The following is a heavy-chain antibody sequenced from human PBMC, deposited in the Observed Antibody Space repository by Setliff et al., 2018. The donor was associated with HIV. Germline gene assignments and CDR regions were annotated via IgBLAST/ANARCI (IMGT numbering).Heavy chain of an antibody. J-gene: IGHJ6*03. V-gene: IGHV3-64D*09. CDR2: ISSNGGST. CDR3: VKARVDGDYYYYYYMDV. D-gene: IGHD4-17*01. Sequence: PGGSLRLSCSASGSTFSSYAMHWVRQAPGKGLEYVSAISSNGGSTYYADSVKGRFTISRDNSKNTLYLQMSSLRAEDTAVYYCVKARVDGDYYYYYYMDVWGKGTTVTV. CDR1: GSTFSSYA.